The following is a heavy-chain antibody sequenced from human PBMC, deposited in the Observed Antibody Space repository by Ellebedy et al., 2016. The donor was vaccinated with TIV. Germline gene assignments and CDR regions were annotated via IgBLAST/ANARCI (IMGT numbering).Heavy chain of an antibody. V-gene: IGHV3-11*06. CDR2: ISDSGSHA. CDR3: ARDGLDI. J-gene: IGHJ4*02. CDR1: GFNFSDYY. Sequence: GESLKISCAASGFNFSDYYMAWIRQAPGRGLVWISDISDSGSHANYADSVKGRFTMSRDNAKKSVYLQMNSLRVEDTAVYYCARDGLDIWGQGTLVTVSS.